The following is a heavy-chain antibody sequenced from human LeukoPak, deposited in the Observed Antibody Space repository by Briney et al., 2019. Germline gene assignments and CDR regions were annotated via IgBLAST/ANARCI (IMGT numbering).Heavy chain of an antibody. J-gene: IGHJ2*01. CDR1: GFSFSSCV. CDR3: AKVKRGMVTAHWYFDL. V-gene: IGHV3-23*01. CDR2: ISPSGGNT. Sequence: GGSLRLSCAASGFSFSSCVMSWVRQAPGKGLEWVSTISPSGGNTYYADSVKGRFTISRDNSKNTLYLQMNSLRAEDTAVYYCAKVKRGMVTAHWYFDLWGRGTLVTVSS. D-gene: IGHD2-21*02.